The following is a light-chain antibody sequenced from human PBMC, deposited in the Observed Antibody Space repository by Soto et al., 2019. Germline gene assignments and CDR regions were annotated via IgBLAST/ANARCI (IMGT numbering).Light chain of an antibody. CDR1: QSVSSSY. J-gene: IGKJ5*01. Sequence: IVLTQSPGTLSWSPGGRATLSCRASQSVSSSYLAWYQQKPGQAPRLLIYGASSRATGIPDRFSGSGSGTDFTLTISSLEPEDFAVYYCQQYGSAITFGQGTRPE. V-gene: IGKV3-20*01. CDR3: QQYGSAIT. CDR2: GAS.